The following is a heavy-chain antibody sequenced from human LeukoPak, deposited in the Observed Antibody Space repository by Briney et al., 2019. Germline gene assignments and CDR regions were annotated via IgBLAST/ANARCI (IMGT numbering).Heavy chain of an antibody. J-gene: IGHJ6*04. CDR1: GYSLTSHW. V-gene: IGHV5-51*01. Sequence: VESLLLPCKGSGYSLTSHWLGWVRQMPGKGLEWMGIIYPGDSDTRYNPSFQGQVTISADTSIRTAYLQWSSLKASDTAMYYCARVLWTWSLNLYNGMDVWAAKTTVTVSS. CDR2: IYPGDSDT. D-gene: IGHD3/OR15-3a*01. CDR3: ARVLWTWSLNLYNGMDV.